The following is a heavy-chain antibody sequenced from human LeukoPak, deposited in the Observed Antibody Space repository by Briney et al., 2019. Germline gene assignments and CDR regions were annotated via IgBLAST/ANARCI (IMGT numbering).Heavy chain of an antibody. CDR3: AREGRGYSYAYYYYYGMDV. CDR1: GGSISSYY. Sequence: PSETLSLTCTVSGGSISSYYWSWIRQPAGKGLEWIGRIYTSGSTNYHPSLKSRVTMSVDTSKTQFSLKLSSVTAADTAVYYCAREGRGYSYAYYYYYGMDVWGQGTTVTVSS. V-gene: IGHV4-4*07. J-gene: IGHJ6*02. D-gene: IGHD5-18*01. CDR2: IYTSGST.